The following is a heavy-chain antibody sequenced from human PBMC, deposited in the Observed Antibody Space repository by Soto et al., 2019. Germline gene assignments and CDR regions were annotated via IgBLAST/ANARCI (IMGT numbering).Heavy chain of an antibody. V-gene: IGHV1-69*13. J-gene: IGHJ5*02. CDR2: IIPIFGTA. Sequence: GASVKVSCKASGGTFSSYAISWVRQAPGQGLEWMGGIIPIFGTANYAQKFQGRVTITADESTSTAYMELSSLRSEDTAVYYCARGCSGGSCYWFDPWGQGTLVTVSS. CDR1: GGTFSSYA. CDR3: ARGCSGGSCYWFDP. D-gene: IGHD2-15*01.